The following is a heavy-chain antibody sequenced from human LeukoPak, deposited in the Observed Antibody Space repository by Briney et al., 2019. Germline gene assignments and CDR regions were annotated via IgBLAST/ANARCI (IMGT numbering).Heavy chain of an antibody. CDR1: GGSFSGYY. CDR3: AGAPRKRIAAAGTVYYGMDV. D-gene: IGHD6-13*01. V-gene: IGHV4-34*01. J-gene: IGHJ6*02. Sequence: NTSETLSLTCAVYGGSFSGYYWSWIRQPPGKGLEWIGEINHSGSTNYNPSLKSRVTISVDTSKNQFSLKLSSVTAADTAVYYCAGAPRKRIAAAGTVYYGMDVWGQGTTVTVSS. CDR2: INHSGST.